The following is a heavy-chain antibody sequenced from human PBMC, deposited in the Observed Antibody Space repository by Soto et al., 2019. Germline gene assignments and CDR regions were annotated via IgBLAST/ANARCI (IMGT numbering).Heavy chain of an antibody. CDR2: MNPKSGNT. V-gene: IGHV1-8*01. CDR1: GYTFTNYD. D-gene: IGHD4-17*01. Sequence: QVQLVQSGAEVKKPGASVKVSCKACGYTFTNYDINWVRQATGQGLEWMGWMNPKSGNTGYAQQFQGRVTMTRSASLSTAYMELSSLRSGDTAIYYCVRVYGEIDYWGQGTLVTVSS. J-gene: IGHJ4*02. CDR3: VRVYGEIDY.